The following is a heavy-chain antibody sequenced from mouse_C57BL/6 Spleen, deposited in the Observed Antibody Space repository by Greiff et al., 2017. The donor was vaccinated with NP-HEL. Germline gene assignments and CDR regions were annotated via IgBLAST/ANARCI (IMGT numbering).Heavy chain of an antibody. Sequence: EVQGVESGGGLVQSGRSLRLSCATSGFTFSDFYMEWVRQAPGKGLEWIAASRNKANDYTTEYSASVKGRFIVSRDTSQSILYLQMNALRAEDTAIYYCARDRAYGAMDYWGQGTSVTVSS. V-gene: IGHV7-1*01. D-gene: IGHD1-1*01. CDR2: SRNKANDYTT. J-gene: IGHJ4*01. CDR3: ARDRAYGAMDY. CDR1: GFTFSDFY.